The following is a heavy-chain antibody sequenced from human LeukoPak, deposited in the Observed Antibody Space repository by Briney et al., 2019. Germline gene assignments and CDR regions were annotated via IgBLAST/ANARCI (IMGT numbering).Heavy chain of an antibody. V-gene: IGHV3-9*01. Sequence: RSLRLSCAASGFTFDDYAMHWVRQAPGKGLEWVSGISWNSGSIGYADSVKGRFTISRDNAKNSLYLQMNSLRAEDTALYYCAKSFPPYYYYYGMDVWGQGTTVTVSS. CDR1: GFTFDDYA. CDR2: ISWNSGSI. CDR3: AKSFPPYYYYYGMDV. J-gene: IGHJ6*02.